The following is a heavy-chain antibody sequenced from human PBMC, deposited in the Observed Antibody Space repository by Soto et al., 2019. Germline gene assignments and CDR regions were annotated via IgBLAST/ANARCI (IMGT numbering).Heavy chain of an antibody. V-gene: IGHV1-69*13. CDR3: ARDRRKKAAGYGPSRDGAFDI. CDR1: GGTFSSYA. Sequence: ASVKVSCKASGGTFSSYAISWVRQAPGQGLEWMGGIIPIFGTANYAQKFQGRVTITADESTSKAYMELSSLRSEDTAVYYCARDRRKKAAGYGPSRDGAFDIWGQGTMVTVSS. J-gene: IGHJ3*02. CDR2: IIPIFGTA. D-gene: IGHD3-10*01.